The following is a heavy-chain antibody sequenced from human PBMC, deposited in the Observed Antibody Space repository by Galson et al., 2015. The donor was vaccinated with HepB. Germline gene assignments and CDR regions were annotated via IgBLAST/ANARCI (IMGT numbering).Heavy chain of an antibody. CDR3: AKSSCATNNCYDGLGQFDY. J-gene: IGHJ4*02. V-gene: IGHV3-23*01. Sequence: SLRLSCAASGFTSNNYGMSWVRQAPGKGLEWVSGISVGGGNTYYEDSVKGRFTISRDNSKNTLYLQMNSLRAEDTAVYYCAKSSCATNNCYDGLGQFDYWGQGTLVAVSS. D-gene: IGHD2-2*01. CDR2: ISVGGGNT. CDR1: GFTSNNYG.